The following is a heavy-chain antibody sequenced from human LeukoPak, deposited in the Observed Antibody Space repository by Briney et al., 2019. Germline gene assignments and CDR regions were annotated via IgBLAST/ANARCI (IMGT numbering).Heavy chain of an antibody. CDR3: ARGLITMVRGDYYYYMDV. CDR1: GGSISSYA. CDR2: IIPIFGTA. D-gene: IGHD3-10*01. J-gene: IGHJ6*03. V-gene: IGHV1-69*13. Sequence: SVTLSCNASGGSISSYAISWVRLAPGQGLEWMGGIIPIFGTANYVQKFQGRVTITADESTSTAYMELSSLRSEDTAVYYCARGLITMVRGDYYYYMDVWGKGTTVTVSS.